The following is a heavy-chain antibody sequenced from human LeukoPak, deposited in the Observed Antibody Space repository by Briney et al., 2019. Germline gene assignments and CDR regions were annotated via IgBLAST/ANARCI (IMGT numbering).Heavy chain of an antibody. Sequence: GGSLRLSCVASGFTSGHIFTDYWMTWVRQVPGKGLEWVANINQDGSQTYYLDSVKARFTISRDNAKESVSLQMNSLRAEDTAIYYCSAILYHWGQGTLVTVSS. V-gene: IGHV3-7*01. CDR2: INQDGSQT. CDR3: SAILYH. CDR1: GFTSGHIFTDYW. J-gene: IGHJ4*02. D-gene: IGHD2-2*01.